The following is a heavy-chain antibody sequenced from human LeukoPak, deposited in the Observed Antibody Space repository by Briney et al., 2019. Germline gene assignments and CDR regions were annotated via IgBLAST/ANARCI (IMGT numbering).Heavy chain of an antibody. CDR3: ARYYDSSGYSFDY. Sequence: SETLSPTCTVSGGSISSYYWSWIRQPPGKGLEWIGYIYYSGSTNYNPSLKSRVTISVDTSKNQFSLKLSSVTAADTAEYYCARYYDSSGYSFDYWGQGTLVTVSS. CDR2: IYYSGST. V-gene: IGHV4-59*01. D-gene: IGHD3-22*01. J-gene: IGHJ4*02. CDR1: GGSISSYY.